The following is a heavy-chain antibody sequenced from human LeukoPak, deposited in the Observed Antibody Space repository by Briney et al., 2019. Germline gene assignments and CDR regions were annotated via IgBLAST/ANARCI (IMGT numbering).Heavy chain of an antibody. D-gene: IGHD3-22*01. Sequence: PGGSLRLSCAASGFTFSSYGMHWVRQAPGKGLEWVAVISYDGSNKYYADSVKGRFTISRDNSKNTLYLQMNSLRAEDTAVYYCARNPGTTYYYDSSGHYAFDIWGQGTMVTVSS. CDR3: ARNPGTTYYYDSSGHYAFDI. CDR1: GFTFSSYG. J-gene: IGHJ3*02. CDR2: ISYDGSNK. V-gene: IGHV3-30*03.